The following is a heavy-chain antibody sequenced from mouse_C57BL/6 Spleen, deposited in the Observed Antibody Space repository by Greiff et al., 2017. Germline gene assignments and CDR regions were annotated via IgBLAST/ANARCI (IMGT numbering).Heavy chain of an antibody. V-gene: IGHV1-69*01. CDR1: GYTFTSYW. CDR2: IDPSDSYT. Sequence: VQLQQPGAELVMPGASVKLSCKASGYTFTSYWMHWVKQRPGQGLEWIGEIDPSDSYTNYNQKFQGKSTLTVDKSSSTAYMQLSSLTSEDSAVYYCARGWLLPPYAMDYWGQGTSVTVSS. D-gene: IGHD2-3*01. CDR3: ARGWLLPPYAMDY. J-gene: IGHJ4*01.